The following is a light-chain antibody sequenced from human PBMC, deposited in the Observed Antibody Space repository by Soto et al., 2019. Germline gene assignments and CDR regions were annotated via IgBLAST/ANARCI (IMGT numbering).Light chain of an antibody. CDR1: QSVLYSSNNKNY. J-gene: IGKJ2*01. V-gene: IGKV4-1*01. Sequence: DIVMTQSPDSLAVSLGERATINCKSSQSVLYSSNNKNYLAWYQQKPGQPPKLLIYWASTRESGVPDRFSGSGSGTDFTITISSLQAEDVAVYYCQQYYSTPGTFGQGTKLEIK. CDR3: QQYYSTPGT. CDR2: WAS.